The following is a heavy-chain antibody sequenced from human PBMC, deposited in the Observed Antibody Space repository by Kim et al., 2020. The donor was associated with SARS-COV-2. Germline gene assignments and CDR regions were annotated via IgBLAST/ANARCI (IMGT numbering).Heavy chain of an antibody. CDR2: TYYRSQWYN. J-gene: IGHJ4*02. CDR3: ARDGGGNNAGQWLGFDC. Sequence: SQTLSLTCAISGDSVSSNSVAWNWIRQSPSRGLEWLGRTYYRSQWYNNYAVSVKSRITINPDTSKNHFSLQLNSVTPEDTAVYYCARDGGGNNAGQWLGFDCWGQGTLVTVSS. V-gene: IGHV6-1*01. CDR1: GDSVSSNSVA. D-gene: IGHD6-19*01.